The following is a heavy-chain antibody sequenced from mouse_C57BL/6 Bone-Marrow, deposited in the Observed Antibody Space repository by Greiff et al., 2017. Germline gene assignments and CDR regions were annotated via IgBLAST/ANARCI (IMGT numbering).Heavy chain of an antibody. D-gene: IGHD2-2*01. CDR1: GYTFTSSG. Sequence: QVQLQQSGAELARPGASVKLSCKASGYTFTSSGISWVKQRTGQGLEWIGEIYPRSGNTYYNEKFKGKATLAADKSSSTAYMELRSLTSEDSAVYFCARAFGYGTWFAYWGQGTLVTVSA. CDR3: ARAFGYGTWFAY. V-gene: IGHV1-81*01. J-gene: IGHJ3*01. CDR2: IYPRSGNT.